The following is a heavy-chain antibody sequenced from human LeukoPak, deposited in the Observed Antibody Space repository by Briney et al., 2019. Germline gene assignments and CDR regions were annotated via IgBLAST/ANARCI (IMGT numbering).Heavy chain of an antibody. V-gene: IGHV1-8*01. J-gene: IGHJ4*02. CDR1: GYTFTSYD. CDR3: VRRSSSWYAFDYFDY. CDR2: MNPNSGNT. Sequence: ASVKVSCKASGYTFTSYDINWVRQATGQGLEWMGWMNPNSGNTGYAQKFQGRVTMTRNTSISTAYMELSSLRSEDTAVYYCVRRSSSWYAFDYFDYWGQGTLVTVSS. D-gene: IGHD6-13*01.